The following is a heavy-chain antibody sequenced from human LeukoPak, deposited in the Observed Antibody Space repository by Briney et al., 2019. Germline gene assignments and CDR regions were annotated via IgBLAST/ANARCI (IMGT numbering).Heavy chain of an antibody. Sequence: GGSLRLSCAASGFTFSSYEMNWVRQAPGKGLEWVSYISSSVSTIYYADSVKGRFTISRDNAKNSLYLQMNSLRAEDTAVYYCARGGGYSYGYLSDYWGQGTLVTVSS. CDR3: ARGGGYSYGYLSDY. V-gene: IGHV3-48*03. CDR2: ISSSVSTI. CDR1: GFTFSSYE. D-gene: IGHD5-18*01. J-gene: IGHJ4*02.